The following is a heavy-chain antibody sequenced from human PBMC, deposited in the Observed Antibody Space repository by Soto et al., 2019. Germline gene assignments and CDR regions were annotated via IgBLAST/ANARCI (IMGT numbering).Heavy chain of an antibody. CDR2: ISYDGSNK. Sequence: QVQLVESGGGVVQPGRSLRLSCAASGFTFSSYGMHWVRQAPGKGLEWVAVISYDGSNKYYADSVKGRFTISRDNSKNTLYLQMNSMRAEDTAVYYCAKRAYYDFWSDSSPRYYYYYYMDVWGKWTTVTVSS. CDR1: GFTFSSYG. CDR3: AKRAYYDFWSDSSPRYYYYYYMDV. V-gene: IGHV3-30*18. D-gene: IGHD3-3*01. J-gene: IGHJ6*03.